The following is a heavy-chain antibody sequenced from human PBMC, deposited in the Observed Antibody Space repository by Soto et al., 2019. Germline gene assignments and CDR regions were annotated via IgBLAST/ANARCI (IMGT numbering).Heavy chain of an antibody. CDR3: AKHSPSARYYWAFES. Sequence: PWESLKISCKGSGYSFSNYWLVWVRQMPGKGLEWMGIIYPDDSDARYSPSFQGQVTISADKSITTAYLQWSSLKASDTAMYYCAKHSPSARYYWAFESWGQGTMVTVSS. CDR2: IYPDDSDA. D-gene: IGHD1-26*01. J-gene: IGHJ3*02. CDR1: GYSFSNYW. V-gene: IGHV5-51*01.